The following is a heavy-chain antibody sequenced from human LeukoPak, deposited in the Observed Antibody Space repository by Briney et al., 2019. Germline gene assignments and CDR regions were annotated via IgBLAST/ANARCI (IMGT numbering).Heavy chain of an antibody. V-gene: IGHV3-15*01. CDR1: GFTSSNAW. Sequence: GGSLRLSCAASGFTSSNAWMSWVRQAPGKGLEWVGRIKSKTDGGTSDYAAPVKGRFTISRDDSKNTLYLQMNSLKTEDTAVYYCTTVHDYGDYFDYWGQGTLVTVSS. CDR3: TTVHDYGDYFDY. D-gene: IGHD4-17*01. CDR2: IKSKTDGGTS. J-gene: IGHJ4*02.